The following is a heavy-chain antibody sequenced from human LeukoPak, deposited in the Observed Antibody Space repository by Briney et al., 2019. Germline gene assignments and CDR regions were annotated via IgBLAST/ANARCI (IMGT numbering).Heavy chain of an antibody. CDR3: ARDGNYIRDY. V-gene: IGHV1-24*01. CDR1: GYTLTELP. D-gene: IGHD4-11*01. CDR2: FDPEDGET. J-gene: IGHJ4*02. Sequence: ASVKVSCKVSGYTLTELPMHWVRQAPGKGLEWMGGFDPEDGETIYAQKFQGRVTMTTDTSTSTAYMELRSLRSDDTAIYYCARDGNYIRDYWGQGTLVTVSS.